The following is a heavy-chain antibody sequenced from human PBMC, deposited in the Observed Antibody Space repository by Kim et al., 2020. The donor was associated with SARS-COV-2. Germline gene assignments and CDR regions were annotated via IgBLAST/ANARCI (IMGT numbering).Heavy chain of an antibody. J-gene: IGHJ3*01. CDR1: GSSIKTHA. D-gene: IGHD2-21*01. V-gene: IGHV3-48*01. Sequence: GGSLRLSCSASGSSIKTHAFNWVRQAPGKGLEWVSYISGSGYIVYHANSVKGRFTTSRDDTKNSVHLEMNSLRAEDTALYYCAGEVGEGTLDACDRWG. CDR2: ISGSGYIV. CDR3: AGEVGEGTLDACDR.